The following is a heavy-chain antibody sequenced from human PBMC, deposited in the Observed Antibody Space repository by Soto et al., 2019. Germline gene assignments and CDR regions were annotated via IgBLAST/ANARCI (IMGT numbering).Heavy chain of an antibody. J-gene: IGHJ4*02. V-gene: IGHV4-59*01. CDR1: GGSTGSYH. Sequence: SETLSLTCTVSGGSTGSYHWSWVRQPPGKGLEWIASVYYTGTTNYNSSLGSRVTISIDAPGNRFSMEITSVTAADTAIYYCARDTVLTGMFDFWGQGTLVTVSS. D-gene: IGHD4-17*01. CDR2: VYYTGTT. CDR3: ARDTVLTGMFDF.